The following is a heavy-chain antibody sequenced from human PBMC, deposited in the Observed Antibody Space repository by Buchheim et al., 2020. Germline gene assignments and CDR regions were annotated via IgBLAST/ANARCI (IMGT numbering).Heavy chain of an antibody. Sequence: QVQLVESRGGLVKPGGSLRLSCAASGFTFSDYYMSWIRQAPGKGLEWVSYIISSSSYTNYADSVKGRFTISRDHAKNSLYLQMNSLRAEDTAVYYCAHYSLLWSLDYWGQGTL. CDR1: GFTFSDYY. CDR3: AHYSLLWSLDY. V-gene: IGHV3-11*05. D-gene: IGHD3-10*01. CDR2: IISSSSYT. J-gene: IGHJ4*02.